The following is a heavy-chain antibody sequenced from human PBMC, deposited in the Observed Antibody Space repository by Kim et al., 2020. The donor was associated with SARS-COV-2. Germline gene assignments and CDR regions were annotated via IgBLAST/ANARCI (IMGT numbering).Heavy chain of an antibody. J-gene: IGHJ4*02. CDR1: GGSISSSSYY. CDR3: ARGPNRYYDILTGYYIFLG. D-gene: IGHD3-9*01. CDR2: IYYSGST. Sequence: SETLSLTCTVSGGSISSSSYYWGWIRQPPGKGLEWIGSIYYSGSTYYNPSLKSRVTISVDTSKNQFSLKLSSVTAADTAVYYCARGPNRYYDILTGYYIFLGWGQGTLVTVSS. V-gene: IGHV4-39*07.